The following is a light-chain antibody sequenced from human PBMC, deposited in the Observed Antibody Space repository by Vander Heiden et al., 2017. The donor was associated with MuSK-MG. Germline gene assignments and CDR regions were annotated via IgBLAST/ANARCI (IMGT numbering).Light chain of an antibody. J-gene: IGKJ4*01. CDR2: DTT. CDR1: ENIMRY. V-gene: IGKV3-11*01. Sequence: EIVLTQSPATLSLSPGERATLSCRASENIMRYLAWYQQRPGQAPRLLIDDTTNRAPGIPARFSGSGYGKDFTLTISSREAEDVAFYYCQQHDDWSPITFGGGTKVEIK. CDR3: QQHDDWSPIT.